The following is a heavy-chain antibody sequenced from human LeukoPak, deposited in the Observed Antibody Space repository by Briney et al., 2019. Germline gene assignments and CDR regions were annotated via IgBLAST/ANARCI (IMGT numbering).Heavy chain of an antibody. J-gene: IGHJ3*02. CDR2: INPNSGGT. CDR1: GYTFTGYY. CDR3: ARGNGYSPRGGFDI. D-gene: IGHD5-24*01. Sequence: GASVKVSCKASGYTFTGYYMHWVRQAPGQGLEWMGWINPNSGGTNYAQKFQGRVTMTRDTSISTAYMELSRLRSDDTAVYYCARGNGYSPRGGFDIWGQGTMVTVSS. V-gene: IGHV1-2*02.